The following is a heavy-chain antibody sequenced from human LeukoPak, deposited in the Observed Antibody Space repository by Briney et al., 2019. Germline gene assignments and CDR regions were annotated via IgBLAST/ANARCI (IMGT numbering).Heavy chain of an antibody. CDR3: ARDGGELWPLDE. V-gene: IGHV3-7*03. D-gene: IGHD3-10*01. CDR1: GFPFKGYW. J-gene: IGHJ4*02. Sequence: GGSLRLSCVASGFPFKGYWMTWVRQSPGKGPDWVANIKPDGSETNYLDSVKGRFTISRDNARDSLFLEMNNLRVDDTAVYYCARDGGELWPLDEWGQGIPVTVSS. CDR2: IKPDGSET.